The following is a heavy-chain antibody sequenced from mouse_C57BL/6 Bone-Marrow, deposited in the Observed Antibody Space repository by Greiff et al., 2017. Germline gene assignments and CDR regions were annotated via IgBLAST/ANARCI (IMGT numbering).Heavy chain of an antibody. CDR3: ARSPYYYGSSHYAMDY. CDR1: GYTFTSYW. J-gene: IGHJ4*01. Sequence: QVQLQQPGAELVKPGASVKMSCKASGYTFTSYWITWVKQRPGQGLAWICDIYPGSGSTNYNEKFKSKATLTVDPSSSPAYMQLSSLTSEDSAVYYCARSPYYYGSSHYAMDYWGQGTSVTVSS. CDR2: IYPGSGST. D-gene: IGHD1-1*01. V-gene: IGHV1-55*01.